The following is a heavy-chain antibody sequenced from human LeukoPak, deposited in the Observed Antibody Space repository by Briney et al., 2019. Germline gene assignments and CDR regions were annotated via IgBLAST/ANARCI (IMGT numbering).Heavy chain of an antibody. V-gene: IGHV3-48*04. CDR3: ARGGWFGELLFDY. D-gene: IGHD3-10*01. CDR1: GYTFRTYS. Sequence: GGSLRLSCAASGYTFRTYSLNWVRQAPGKGLEWVSYISSSSDNTHYADSVKGRFTISRDNAKNSLYLQMNSLRAEDTALYYCARGGWFGELLFDYWGQGTLVTVSS. J-gene: IGHJ4*02. CDR2: ISSSSDNT.